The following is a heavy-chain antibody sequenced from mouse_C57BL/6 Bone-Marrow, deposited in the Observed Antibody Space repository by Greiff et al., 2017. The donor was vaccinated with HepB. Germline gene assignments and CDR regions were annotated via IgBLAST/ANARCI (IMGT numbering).Heavy chain of an antibody. Sequence: VQLQQSGPELVKPGASVKISCKASGYAFSSSWMNWVKQRPGKGLEWIGRIYPGDGDTNYNGKFKGKATLTADKSSSTAYMQLSSLTSEDSAVYFCAREGTVVADYWGQGTTLTVSS. CDR2: IYPGDGDT. CDR3: AREGTVVADY. CDR1: GYAFSSSW. J-gene: IGHJ2*01. V-gene: IGHV1-82*01. D-gene: IGHD1-1*01.